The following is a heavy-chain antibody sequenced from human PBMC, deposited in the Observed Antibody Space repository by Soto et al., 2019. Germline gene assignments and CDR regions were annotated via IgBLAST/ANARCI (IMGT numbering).Heavy chain of an antibody. CDR3: ARVPSP. CDR1: GAPISSSGYS. V-gene: IGHV4-30-2*01. J-gene: IGHJ5*02. CDR2: IYHSGST. Sequence: TLSLTCAVSGAPISSSGYSWCWIRQPPGKGLEWIGYIYHSGSTYYNPSLKSRVTISVDRSKNQFSLKLSSVTAADTAVYYCARVPSPWGQGTLVTVSS.